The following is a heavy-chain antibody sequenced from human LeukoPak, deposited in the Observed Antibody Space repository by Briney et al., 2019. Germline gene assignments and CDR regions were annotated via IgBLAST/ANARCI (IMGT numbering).Heavy chain of an antibody. V-gene: IGHV3-7*01. Sequence: GGSLRLSCVASGFTFSRHGMNWVRQAPGKGLEWVANIKQDGSEKYYVDSVKGRFTISRDNAKNSLYLQMNSLRAEDTAVYYCAGRGFDYWGQGTLVTVSS. J-gene: IGHJ4*02. CDR2: IKQDGSEK. CDR3: AGRGFDY. CDR1: GFTFSRHG. D-gene: IGHD3-10*01.